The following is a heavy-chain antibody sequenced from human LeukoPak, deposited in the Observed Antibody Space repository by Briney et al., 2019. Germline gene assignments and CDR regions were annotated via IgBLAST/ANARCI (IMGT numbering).Heavy chain of an antibody. D-gene: IGHD6-6*01. J-gene: IGHJ4*02. CDR1: GGAFSGYY. CDR3: ASGEYSSSLSIVDY. CDR2: INHSGST. Sequence: KPSETLSPTCAVYGGAFSGYYWSWIRQPPGKGLEWIWEINHSGSTNYNPSLKSRVTISVDTSKNQFSLKLSSVTAADTAVYYCASGEYSSSLSIVDYWGQGTLVTVSS. V-gene: IGHV4-34*01.